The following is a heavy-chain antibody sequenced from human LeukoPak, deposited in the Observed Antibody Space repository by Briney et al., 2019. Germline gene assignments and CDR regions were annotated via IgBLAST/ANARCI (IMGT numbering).Heavy chain of an antibody. D-gene: IGHD1-7*01. V-gene: IGHV1-8*01. CDR3: ATQLHPRFYFDY. Sequence: ASVKVSCKASGYTFTSYDINWVRQALGQGLEGRGWMNANNGNTGYAQKFQGRVTMTRSTSISTAYMELNSLRSDDTAVYYCATQLHPRFYFDYWGQGTLVTVSS. J-gene: IGHJ4*02. CDR2: MNANNGNT. CDR1: GYTFTSYD.